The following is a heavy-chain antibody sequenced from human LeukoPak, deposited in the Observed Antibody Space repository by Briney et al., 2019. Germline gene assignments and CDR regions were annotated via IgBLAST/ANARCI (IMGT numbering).Heavy chain of an antibody. CDR3: ARDRGGYYDFWSGYLIFDY. V-gene: IGHV1-69*05. Sequence: GASVKVSCKASGGTFSSYAISWVRQAPGQGLEWMGRIIPIFGTANYAQKFQGRVTITTDESTSTAYMELSSLRSEDTAVYYCARDRGGYYDFWSGYLIFDYWGQGTLVTVSS. CDR2: IIPIFGTA. CDR1: GGTFSSYA. D-gene: IGHD3-3*01. J-gene: IGHJ4*02.